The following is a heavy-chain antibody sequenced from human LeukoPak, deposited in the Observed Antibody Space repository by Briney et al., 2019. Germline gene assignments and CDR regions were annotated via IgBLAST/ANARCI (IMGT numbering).Heavy chain of an antibody. Sequence: GGSLRLSCAVSGFTFSSYWMHWVRQAPGRGLVWVSRVNSDGYSTNYADSVKGRFTISRDNAKNTLYLQMNSLRAEDTAVYYCASSYRGNYRAFDFWGQGTMVTVSS. CDR3: ASSYRGNYRAFDF. CDR2: VNSDGYST. CDR1: GFTFSSYW. V-gene: IGHV3-74*01. D-gene: IGHD1-26*01. J-gene: IGHJ3*01.